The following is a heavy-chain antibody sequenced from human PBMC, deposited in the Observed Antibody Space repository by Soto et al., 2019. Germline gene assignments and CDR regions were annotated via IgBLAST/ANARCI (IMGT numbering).Heavy chain of an antibody. Sequence: GSLRLSCAASGFTFSSYAMSWVRQAPGKGLEWVSAISGSGGSTYYADSVKGRFTISRDNSKNTLYLQMNSLRAEDTAVYYCAKSMFSGPETGPGGWVYWGQGTLVTVSS. J-gene: IGHJ4*02. CDR2: ISGSGGST. CDR3: AKSMFSGPETGPGGWVY. V-gene: IGHV3-23*01. D-gene: IGHD2-8*02. CDR1: GFTFSSYA.